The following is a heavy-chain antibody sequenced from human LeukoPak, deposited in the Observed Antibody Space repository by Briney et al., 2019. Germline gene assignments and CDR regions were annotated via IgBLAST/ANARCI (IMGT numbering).Heavy chain of an antibody. V-gene: IGHV1-2*02. CDR3: ARDLRSSSWYKKEWFDP. J-gene: IGHJ5*02. D-gene: IGHD6-13*01. CDR2: INPNSGGT. CDR1: GYTFTGYY. Sequence: ALVKVSCKASGYTFTGYYMHWVRQAPGQGLEWMGWINPNSGGTNYAQKFQGRVTMTRDTSISTAYMELSRLRSDDTAVYYCARDLRSSSWYKKEWFDPWGQGTLVTVSS.